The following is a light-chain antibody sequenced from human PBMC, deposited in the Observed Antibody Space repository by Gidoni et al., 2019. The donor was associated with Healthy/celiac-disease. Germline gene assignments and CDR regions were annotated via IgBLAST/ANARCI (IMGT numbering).Light chain of an antibody. Sequence: QSTLTQPASVSGAPGQSTNISCTGTSNDIGVFNYVSWYQQHPGKAPKLMIYEVFNRPSRVSDRFSGSKSGNTASLTISGLHPEDEAVYYCSSYINTATSVVFGGGANLTVL. CDR1: SNDIGVFNY. CDR3: SSYINTATSVV. V-gene: IGLV2-14*03. J-gene: IGLJ2*01. CDR2: EVF.